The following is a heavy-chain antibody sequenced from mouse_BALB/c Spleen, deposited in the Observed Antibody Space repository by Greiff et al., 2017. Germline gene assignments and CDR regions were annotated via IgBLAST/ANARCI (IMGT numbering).Heavy chain of an antibody. D-gene: IGHD2-2*01. CDR2: IRSKSNNYAT. CDR3: VYGYAFAY. Sequence: EPGGGLVQPKGSLKLSCAASGFTFNTNAMNWVRQAPGKGLEWVARIRSKSNNYATYYADSVKDRFTISRDDSQSMLYLQMNNLKTEDTAMYYCVYGYAFAYWGQGTLVTVSA. V-gene: IGHV10S3*01. J-gene: IGHJ3*01. CDR1: GFTFNTNA.